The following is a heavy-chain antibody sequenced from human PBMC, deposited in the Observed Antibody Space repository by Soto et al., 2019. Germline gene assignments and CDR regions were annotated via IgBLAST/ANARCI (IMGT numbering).Heavy chain of an antibody. CDR3: ARQIYDSDTGPNFQYYFAA. Sequence: PGESLKISCKGSGYSFAGYWITWVRQKPGKGLEWMGRIDPSDSQTYYSPSFRGHVTISVTKSITTVFLQWSSLRASDTAMYYCARQIYDSDTGPNFQYYFAACGQGTPVIVSS. CDR2: IDPSDSQT. D-gene: IGHD3-22*01. J-gene: IGHJ1*01. CDR1: GYSFAGYW. V-gene: IGHV5-10-1*01.